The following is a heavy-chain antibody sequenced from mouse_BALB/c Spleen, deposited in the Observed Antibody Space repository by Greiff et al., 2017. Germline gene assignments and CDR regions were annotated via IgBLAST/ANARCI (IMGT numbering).Heavy chain of an antibody. J-gene: IGHJ2*01. CDR2: ISSGSSTI. D-gene: IGHD2-2*01. Sequence: EVKLVESGGGLVQPGGSRKLSCAASGFTFSSFGMHWVRQAPEKGLEWVAYISSGSSTIYYADTVKGRFTISRDNPKNTLFLQMTSLRSEDTAMYYCARSGGYDAHYFDYWGQGTTLTVSS. CDR3: ARSGGYDAHYFDY. CDR1: GFTFSSFG. V-gene: IGHV5-17*02.